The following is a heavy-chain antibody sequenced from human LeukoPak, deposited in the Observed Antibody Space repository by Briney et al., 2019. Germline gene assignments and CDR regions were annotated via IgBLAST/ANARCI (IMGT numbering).Heavy chain of an antibody. V-gene: IGHV3-74*01. CDR2: IISDGGSV. CDR1: GFTFSDYW. Sequence: VGSLRLSCIDSGFTFSDYWLHWVRHAPGKGPVWVSRIISDGGSVSYMDSVKSRFTMSRDNPKDTLYLQMNSLRVEDTALYYCARSVPDCPGFDFWAQGPRLPVSS. D-gene: IGHD2-21*02. CDR3: ARSVPDCPGFDF. J-gene: IGHJ4*02.